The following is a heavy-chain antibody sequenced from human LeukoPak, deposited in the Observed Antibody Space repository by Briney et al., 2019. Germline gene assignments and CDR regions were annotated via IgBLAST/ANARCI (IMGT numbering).Heavy chain of an antibody. D-gene: IGHD1-1*01. CDR1: GGSISSYY. V-gene: IGHV4-59*01. CDR3: ARDSGPGVLFY. Sequence: PSETLSLTCTVSGGSISSYYWSWIRQPPGKGLEWIGYIYYSGSTNYNPSLKSRVTISLDTSKSRFSLKLSSVTAADTAVYYCARDSGPGVLFYWGQGTLVTVSS. CDR2: IYYSGST. J-gene: IGHJ4*02.